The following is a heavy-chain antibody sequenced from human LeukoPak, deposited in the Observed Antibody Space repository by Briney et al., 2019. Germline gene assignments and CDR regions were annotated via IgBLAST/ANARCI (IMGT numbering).Heavy chain of an antibody. CDR2: ISSSSSTI. Sequence: GGSLRLSCAASGFTFSSYSMNWVRQAPGKGLEWVSYISSSSSTIYYADSVKGRFTISRDNAKNSLYLQMNSLRAEDTAVYYCARGVGSSWYWGDYYYYYYMDVWGKGTTVTVSS. D-gene: IGHD6-13*01. V-gene: IGHV3-48*01. J-gene: IGHJ6*03. CDR3: ARGVGSSWYWGDYYYYYYMDV. CDR1: GFTFSSYS.